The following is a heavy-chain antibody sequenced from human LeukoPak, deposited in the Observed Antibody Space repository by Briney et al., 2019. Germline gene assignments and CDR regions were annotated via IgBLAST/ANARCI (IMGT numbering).Heavy chain of an antibody. V-gene: IGHV4-39*01. CDR3: ARQIALAGEWAFDI. D-gene: IGHD6-19*01. J-gene: IGHJ3*02. Sequence: PSETLSLTCAVSGASFSSSGYYWIWIRQPPGKGLEWIGSISYGGHTYYSPSLRSRVTISVDTSNNRFSLKLSSVTATDTAVYYCARQIALAGEWAFDIWGQGTMVTVSS. CDR2: ISYGGHT. CDR1: GASFSSSGYY.